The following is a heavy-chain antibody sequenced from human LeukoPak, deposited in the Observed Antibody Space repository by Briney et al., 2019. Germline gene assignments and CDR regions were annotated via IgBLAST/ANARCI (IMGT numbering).Heavy chain of an antibody. Sequence: PGGSLRLSCAASGFTFSSYGMHWDRQAPGKGLEWVAFIRYDGSNKYYADSVKGRFTISRDNSKNTLYLQMNSLRAEDTAVYYCARDYCSSTSCYRASFDYWGQGTLVTVSS. D-gene: IGHD2-2*01. V-gene: IGHV3-30*02. J-gene: IGHJ4*02. CDR3: ARDYCSSTSCYRASFDY. CDR2: IRYDGSNK. CDR1: GFTFSSYG.